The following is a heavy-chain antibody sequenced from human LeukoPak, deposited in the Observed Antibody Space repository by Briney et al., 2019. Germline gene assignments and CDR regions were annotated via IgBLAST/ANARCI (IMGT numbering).Heavy chain of an antibody. Sequence: SETLSLTCAVYGGSFSGYYWSWIRQPPGKGLEWIGEINHSGSTNYNPSLKSRVTISVDTSKNQFSLKLSSVTAADTAVYYCARKRRGYCSSTSCPRYYFDYWGQGTLVTVSS. J-gene: IGHJ4*02. CDR1: GGSFSGYY. V-gene: IGHV4-34*01. CDR3: ARKRRGYCSSTSCPRYYFDY. D-gene: IGHD2-2*01. CDR2: INHSGST.